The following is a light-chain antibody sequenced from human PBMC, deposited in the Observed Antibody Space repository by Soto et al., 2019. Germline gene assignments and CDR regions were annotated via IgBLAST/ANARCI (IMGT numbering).Light chain of an antibody. Sequence: QSALTQPPSASGSPGQSVTISCTGTSRDVGGYNYVSWYQQHPGQAPKLMISEVTTRPSGVSDRFSGSKSGNTASLTISRLQAEDEAHYYCSSYTTAYTQVFGGGTKLTV. J-gene: IGLJ3*02. CDR2: EVT. CDR1: SRDVGGYNY. V-gene: IGLV2-14*01. CDR3: SSYTTAYTQV.